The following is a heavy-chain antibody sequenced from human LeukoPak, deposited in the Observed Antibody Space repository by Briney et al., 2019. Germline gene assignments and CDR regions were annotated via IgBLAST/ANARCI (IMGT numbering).Heavy chain of an antibody. D-gene: IGHD5-12*01. J-gene: IGHJ4*02. V-gene: IGHV3-7*01. CDR2: INQGGSVK. Sequence: GGSLRLSCVASGFSFRDFWMTWARQAPGKGLEWVANINQGGSVKYYVDSVKGRFTISRDDAKSSLYVQMNSLRDEDTAVYYCARFGYSGWNLEYWGQGTLVTVSS. CDR3: ARFGYSGWNLEY. CDR1: GFSFRDFW.